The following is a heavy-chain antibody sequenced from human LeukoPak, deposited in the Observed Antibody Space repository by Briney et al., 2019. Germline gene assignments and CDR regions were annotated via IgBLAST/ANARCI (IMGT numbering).Heavy chain of an antibody. J-gene: IGHJ3*01. CDR2: IYYSGST. CDR3: ASSTWYGSGPSF. V-gene: IGHV4-39*07. Sequence: SETLSLTCTVSGGSVSSSSYYWGWIRQPPGKGLEWIGSIYYSGSTYYNPSLKSRVTISVDTSKNQFSLKLNSVTAADTAVFYCASSTWYGSGPSFWGQGTMVTVSS. D-gene: IGHD6-19*01. CDR1: GGSVSSSSYY.